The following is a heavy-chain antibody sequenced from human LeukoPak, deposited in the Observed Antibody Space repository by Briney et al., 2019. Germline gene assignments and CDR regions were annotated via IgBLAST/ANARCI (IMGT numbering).Heavy chain of an antibody. Sequence: GESLKIACKGSGYNFTSYWISWVRQMPGKGLEWMGRIDPSDSYTNYSPSFQGHVTISADQYISTAYLQWSSLKASDTAMYYCARTYSSSWYWFDPWGQGTLVTVSS. V-gene: IGHV5-10-1*01. CDR1: GYNFTSYW. D-gene: IGHD6-13*01. J-gene: IGHJ5*02. CDR3: ARTYSSSWYWFDP. CDR2: IDPSDSYT.